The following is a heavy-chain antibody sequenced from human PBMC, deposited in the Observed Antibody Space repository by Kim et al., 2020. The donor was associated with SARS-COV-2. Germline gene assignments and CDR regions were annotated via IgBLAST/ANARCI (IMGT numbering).Heavy chain of an antibody. CDR1: GYTFASYY. J-gene: IGHJ5*02. CDR3: ARALWHGPAANLGWFDP. V-gene: IGHV1-46*01. D-gene: IGHD2-2*01. CDR2: INPSGGST. Sequence: ASVKVSCKASGYTFASYYMHWVRQAPGQGLEWMGIINPSGGSTSYAQKFQGRVTMTRDTSTSTVYMELSSLRSEDTAVYYCARALWHGPAANLGWFDPWGQGTLVTVSS.